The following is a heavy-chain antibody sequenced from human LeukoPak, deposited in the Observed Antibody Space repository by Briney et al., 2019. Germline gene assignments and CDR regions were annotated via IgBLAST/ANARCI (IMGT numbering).Heavy chain of an antibody. J-gene: IGHJ4*02. Sequence: ASVKVSCKASGYTFTGYYMHLVRQAPGQGLEWMGWINPNSGGTNYAQKFQGRVTMTRDTPISTAYMELSRLRSDDTGVYYCARICSSTSCYGGGDYWGQGTLVTVSS. CDR2: INPNSGGT. D-gene: IGHD2-2*01. CDR1: GYTFTGYY. CDR3: ARICSSTSCYGGGDY. V-gene: IGHV1-2*02.